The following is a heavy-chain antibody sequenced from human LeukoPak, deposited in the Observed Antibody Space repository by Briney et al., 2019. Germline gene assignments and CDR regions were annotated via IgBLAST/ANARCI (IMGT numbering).Heavy chain of an antibody. D-gene: IGHD3-10*01. CDR1: GFTFSSYS. CDR3: ANHAHLWLGENQNNSGY. V-gene: IGHV3-48*01. CDR2: ISSSSSTI. Sequence: GGSLRLSCAASGFTFSSYSMNWVRQAPGKGLEWVSYISSSSSTIYYADSVKGRFTISRDNSKNTLYLQMNSLRAEDTAVYYCANHAHLWLGENQNNSGYWGEGTLVTVSS. J-gene: IGHJ4*02.